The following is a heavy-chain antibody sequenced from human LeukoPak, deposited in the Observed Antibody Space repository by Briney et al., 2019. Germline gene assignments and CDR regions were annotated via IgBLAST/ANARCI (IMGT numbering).Heavy chain of an antibody. V-gene: IGHV3-30*02. CDR3: ARDGNDDY. CDR1: GFTFDDYA. CDR2: IQYDGIDK. J-gene: IGHJ4*02. Sequence: GGSLRLSCAASGFTFDDYAMHWVRQAPGKGLEWVAFIQYDGIDKYYADPVKGRFTISRDNSKNTLNLQMNSLRAEDTAVYYCARDGNDDYWGQGTLVTVSS. D-gene: IGHD1-1*01.